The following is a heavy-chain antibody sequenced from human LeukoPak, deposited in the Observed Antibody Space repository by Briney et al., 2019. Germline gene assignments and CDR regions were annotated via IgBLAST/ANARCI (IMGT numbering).Heavy chain of an antibody. J-gene: IGHJ4*02. CDR3: ARVRVAYCGGDCYL. D-gene: IGHD2-21*02. CDR1: GGSFSGYY. Sequence: PSETLSLTRAVYGGSFSGYYWSWIRQPPGKGLEGIGEINHSGSTNYNPSLTSRVTISVDTSKNQFSLKLSSVTAADTAVYYCARVRVAYCGGDCYLWGQGTLVTVSS. V-gene: IGHV4-34*01. CDR2: INHSGST.